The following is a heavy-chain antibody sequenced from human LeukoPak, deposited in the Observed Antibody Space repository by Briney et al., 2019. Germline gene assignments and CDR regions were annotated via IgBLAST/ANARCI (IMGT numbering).Heavy chain of an antibody. CDR3: ARLYSGSYALDY. CDR2: IYYSGST. CDR1: GGSISTYY. D-gene: IGHD1-26*01. V-gene: IGHV4-59*01. Sequence: PSETLSLTCTVSGGSISTYYWSWLRQPPGKGLEWIGYIYYSGSTNYNPSLKSRVTISVDTSKNQFSLKLSSVTAADTAVYYCARLYSGSYALDYWGQGTLVTVSS. J-gene: IGHJ4*02.